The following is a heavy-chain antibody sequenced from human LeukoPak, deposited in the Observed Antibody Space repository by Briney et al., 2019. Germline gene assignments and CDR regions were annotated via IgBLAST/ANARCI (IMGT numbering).Heavy chain of an antibody. CDR1: GDSISSSSYY. D-gene: IGHD3-9*01. Sequence: SETLSLTCTVSGDSISSSSYYRGWIRQPPGKGLEWIGSIYYSGSTYYNPSLKSRVTISVDTSKNQFSLKLSSVTAADTAVYYCASDYDISFFDPWGQGTLVTVSS. CDR2: IYYSGST. J-gene: IGHJ5*02. V-gene: IGHV4-39*01. CDR3: ASDYDISFFDP.